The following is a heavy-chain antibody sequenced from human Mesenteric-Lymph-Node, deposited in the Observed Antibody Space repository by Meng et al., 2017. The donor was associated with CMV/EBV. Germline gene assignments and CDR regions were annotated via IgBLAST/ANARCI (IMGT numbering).Heavy chain of an antibody. CDR1: GWSFSGYY. CDR3: ARGSDIPVNNY. Sequence: QVQLQQWGAGLLKPSEALSLTCAVYGWSFSGYYWSWIRQPPGKGLEWIGEINNSGVPNYNPSLKSRVTISLDRSKNQFSLKLSSVTAEDTAVYYCARGSDIPVNNYWGQGTLVTVSS. J-gene: IGHJ4*02. CDR2: INNSGVP. V-gene: IGHV4-34*01. D-gene: IGHD2-15*01.